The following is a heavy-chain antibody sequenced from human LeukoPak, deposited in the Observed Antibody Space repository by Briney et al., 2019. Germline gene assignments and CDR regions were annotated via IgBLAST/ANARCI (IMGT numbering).Heavy chain of an antibody. D-gene: IGHD5-12*01. Sequence: RSSETLSLTCTVSGGSISSYYWSWIRQPPGKGLEWIGYIYYSGSTNYNPSLKSRVIISVDTSKNQFSLKLSSVTAADTAVYYCASGSGYDYFQGYWGQGTLVTVSS. CDR1: GGSISSYY. V-gene: IGHV4-59*01. CDR3: ASGSGYDYFQGY. J-gene: IGHJ4*02. CDR2: IYYSGST.